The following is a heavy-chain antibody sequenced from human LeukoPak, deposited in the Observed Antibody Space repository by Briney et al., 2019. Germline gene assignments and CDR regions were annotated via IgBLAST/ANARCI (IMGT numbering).Heavy chain of an antibody. CDR3: ARDQATYYDFWSGYTQEYYYYMDV. V-gene: IGHV3-48*03. Sequence: GGSLRLSCAASGFTFSSYEMNWVRQAPGKGLEWVSYISSSGSTIYYADSVKGRFTISRDNAKNSLYLQMNSLRAEDTAAYYCARDQATYYDFWSGYTQEYYYYMDVWGKGTTVTVSS. CDR2: ISSSGSTI. D-gene: IGHD3-3*01. J-gene: IGHJ6*03. CDR1: GFTFSSYE.